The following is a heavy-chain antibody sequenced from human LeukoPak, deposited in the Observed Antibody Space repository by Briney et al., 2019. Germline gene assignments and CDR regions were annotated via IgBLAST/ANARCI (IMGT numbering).Heavy chain of an antibody. CDR1: GYTFTGYY. D-gene: IGHD3-10*01. Sequence: ASVKVSCTASGYTFTGYYMHWVRQAPGQGLEWMGWINPNSGGTNYAQKFQGRVTMTRDTSISTAYMELSRLRSDDTAVYYCARAGDRYYYYYMDVWGKGTTVAVSS. CDR2: INPNSGGT. J-gene: IGHJ6*03. CDR3: ARAGDRYYYYYMDV. V-gene: IGHV1-2*02.